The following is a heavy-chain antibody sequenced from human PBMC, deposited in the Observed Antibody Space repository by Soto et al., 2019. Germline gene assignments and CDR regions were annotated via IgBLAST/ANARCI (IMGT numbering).Heavy chain of an antibody. CDR3: ARYDYRVYACFDY. D-gene: IGHD4-17*01. J-gene: IGHJ4*02. Sequence: QVQLVQSGAEVKKSGASVKVSCKASGYTFTSHDINWVRQATGQGLEWMGWMNPNSGNTGYAQKFQGRVTMTRNTSISTAYLELSSLRAEDTAVYYCARYDYRVYACFDYRAQGTLVTVSS. CDR1: GYTFTSHD. CDR2: MNPNSGNT. V-gene: IGHV1-8*01.